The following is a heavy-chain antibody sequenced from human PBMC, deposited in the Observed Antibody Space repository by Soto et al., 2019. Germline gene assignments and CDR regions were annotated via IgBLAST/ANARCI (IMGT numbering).Heavy chain of an antibody. CDR1: GGSFSGYY. J-gene: IGHJ4*02. Sequence: SETLSLTCAAYGGSFSGYYWSWIRQPPGKGLEWIGEINHSGSTNYNTSQKSQVTISVDTSKNQFSLKLSSVTAADTAVYYCARLGGYDSGIDYWGQGTLVTVSS. CDR2: INHSGST. D-gene: IGHD5-12*01. CDR3: ARLGGYDSGIDY. V-gene: IGHV4-34*01.